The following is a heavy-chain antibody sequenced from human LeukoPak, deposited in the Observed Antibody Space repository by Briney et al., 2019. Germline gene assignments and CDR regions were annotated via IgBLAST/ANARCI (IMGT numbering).Heavy chain of an antibody. CDR3: ARGRTGAAALDF. CDR1: GGSFSGHY. D-gene: IGHD2-2*01. J-gene: IGHJ4*02. V-gene: IGHV4-34*01. CDR2: STHNGST. Sequence: SETLSLTCAVYGGSFSGHYWTWIRQPPGKGLEWIGESTHNGSTNYNPSLKSRVSISVDTSKNQFSLKLTSVAAADTAVYHCARGRTGAAALDFWGPGTLVTVSS.